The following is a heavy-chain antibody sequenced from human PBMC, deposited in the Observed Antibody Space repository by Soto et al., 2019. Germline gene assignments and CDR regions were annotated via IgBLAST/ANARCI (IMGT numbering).Heavy chain of an antibody. CDR1: GYTFTSYY. D-gene: IGHD3-22*01. CDR2: INPSGGST. J-gene: IGHJ5*02. CDR3: ARSYYYDSSGYLRWFDP. Sequence: ASVKVSCKASGYTFTSYYMHWVRQASGQGLEWMGIINPSGGSTSYAQKFQGRVTMSRDTSTSTVYMELSSLRSEDTAVYYCARSYYYDSSGYLRWFDPWGQGTLVTVSS. V-gene: IGHV1-46*01.